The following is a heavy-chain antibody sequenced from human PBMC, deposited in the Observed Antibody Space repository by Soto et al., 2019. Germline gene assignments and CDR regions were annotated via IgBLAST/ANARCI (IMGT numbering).Heavy chain of an antibody. D-gene: IGHD6-19*01. Sequence: QITLKESGPTLVKPTQTLTLTCAFSGFSLRTSGVGVGWIRQPPGKALEWLAPIYWDDDKRYSPSLKSRLTITKDTSKNRVVLTMINMDPVDTGTYYCVHCGRYVSYSLDVRCEGTTVTDSS. CDR1: GFSLRTSGVG. CDR3: VHCGRYVSYSLDV. J-gene: IGHJ6*04. CDR2: IYWDDDK. V-gene: IGHV2-5*02.